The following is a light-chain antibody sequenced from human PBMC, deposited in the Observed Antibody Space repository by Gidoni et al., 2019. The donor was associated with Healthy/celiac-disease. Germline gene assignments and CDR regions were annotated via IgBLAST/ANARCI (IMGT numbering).Light chain of an antibody. V-gene: IGKV4-1*01. J-gene: IGKJ1*01. Sequence: DIVMTQSPDSMAVSLGERATINCKSRQSVLYSSNNKNYVAWYQQKPGQPPKLLIYWASTRESGFPDRFSCSGSGTDFTLTISSLQAEDVAVYYCQKYYSTCWTFGQGTKVEIK. CDR3: QKYYSTCWT. CDR2: WAS. CDR1: QSVLYSSNNKNY.